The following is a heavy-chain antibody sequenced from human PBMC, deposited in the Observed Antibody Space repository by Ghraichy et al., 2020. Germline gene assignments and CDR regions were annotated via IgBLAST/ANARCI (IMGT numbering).Heavy chain of an antibody. CDR1: GGSISSYY. Sequence: SETLSLTCTVSGGSISSYYWSWIRQPPGKGLEWIGYIYYSGSTNYNPSLKSRVTISVDTSKNQFSLKLSSVTAADTAVYYCARSEGFGELSTYYYYCYGMDVWGQGTTVTVSS. V-gene: IGHV4-59*01. CDR3: ARSEGFGELSTYYYYCYGMDV. CDR2: IYYSGST. D-gene: IGHD3-10*01. J-gene: IGHJ6*02.